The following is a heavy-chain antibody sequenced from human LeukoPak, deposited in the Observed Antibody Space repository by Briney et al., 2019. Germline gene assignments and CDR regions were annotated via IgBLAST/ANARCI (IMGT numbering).Heavy chain of an antibody. CDR3: ARKNYYDSRRGAFDI. D-gene: IGHD3-22*01. Sequence: PSETLSLTCAVYGGSFSGYYWSWIRQPPGKGLEWIGEINHSGSTNYNPSLKSRVTISVDTPKNQFSLKLSSVTAADTAVYYCARKNYYDSRRGAFDIWGQGTMVTVSS. V-gene: IGHV4-34*01. CDR1: GGSFSGYY. J-gene: IGHJ3*02. CDR2: INHSGST.